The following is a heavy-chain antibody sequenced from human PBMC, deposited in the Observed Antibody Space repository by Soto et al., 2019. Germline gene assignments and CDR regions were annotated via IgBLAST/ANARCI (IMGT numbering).Heavy chain of an antibody. D-gene: IGHD2-2*01. V-gene: IGHV1-69*13. Sequence: GASVKVSCKASGGMFYSSAINWVRQAPGQGLEWMGGIVPMNGSPKYAQEFLGRVTISADASATTAYMDLSGLKSEDTAVYYCSFAPNWTYQLTRYWGRGXQVT. J-gene: IGHJ4*02. CDR3: SFAPNWTYQLTRY. CDR1: GGMFYSSA. CDR2: IVPMNGSP.